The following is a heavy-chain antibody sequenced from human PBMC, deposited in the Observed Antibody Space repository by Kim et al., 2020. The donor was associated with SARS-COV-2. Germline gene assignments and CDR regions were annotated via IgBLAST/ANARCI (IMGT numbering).Heavy chain of an antibody. Sequence: GVSLRLSCAASGFTFSSYAMSWVRQAPGKGLEWVSAISGSGGSTYYADSVKGRFTISRDNSKNTLYLQMNSLRAEDTAVYYCAKEGKYYDFWSGYLGDYYYYYMDVWGKGTTVTVSS. CDR2: ISGSGGST. J-gene: IGHJ6*03. V-gene: IGHV3-23*01. D-gene: IGHD3-3*01. CDR1: GFTFSSYA. CDR3: AKEGKYYDFWSGYLGDYYYYYMDV.